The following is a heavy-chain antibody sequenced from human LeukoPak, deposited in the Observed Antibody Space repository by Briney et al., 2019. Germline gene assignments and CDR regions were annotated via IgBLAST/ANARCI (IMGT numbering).Heavy chain of an antibody. CDR3: ARGERAAAGNWFDP. D-gene: IGHD6-13*01. CDR2: INHSGST. V-gene: IGHV4-34*01. J-gene: IGHJ5*02. Sequence: SETLSLTCAVYGGSFSGYYWSWIRQPPGKGLEWIGEINHSGSTNYNPSLKSRVTISVDTSKNQLSLKLSSVTAADTAVYYCARGERAAAGNWFDPWGQGTLVTVSS. CDR1: GGSFSGYY.